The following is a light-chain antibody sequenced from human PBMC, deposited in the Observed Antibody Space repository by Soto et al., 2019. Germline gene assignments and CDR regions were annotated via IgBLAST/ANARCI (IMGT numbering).Light chain of an antibody. V-gene: IGKV2-30*02. CDR1: PSLVHSDGHIF. CDR3: LHGTHCHPRYS. Sequence: DVVMTQSPLSLPVTLGQPASISCRSSPSLVHSDGHIFFTWFHHRPVQSPRRLIYKVSIRDSGAPDTFSGSGSANDFTLTFSSVEAEDVVGYYCLHGTHCHPRYSFGQGTKLEIK. J-gene: IGKJ2*03. CDR2: KVS.